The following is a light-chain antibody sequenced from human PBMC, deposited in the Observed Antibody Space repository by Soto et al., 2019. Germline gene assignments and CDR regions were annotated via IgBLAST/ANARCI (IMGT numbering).Light chain of an antibody. Sequence: DIVMTQSPDSLAVSLGERATINCKSSQSVLYSSNNKNYLAWYQQKPGQPPKLLIYWASTRESGVPGRFSGSGSGTDFTLTISSLQAEDVAVYYCQQYYSTPQTFGQGTRLEIK. CDR3: QQYYSTPQT. J-gene: IGKJ5*01. CDR2: WAS. CDR1: QSVLYSSNNKNY. V-gene: IGKV4-1*01.